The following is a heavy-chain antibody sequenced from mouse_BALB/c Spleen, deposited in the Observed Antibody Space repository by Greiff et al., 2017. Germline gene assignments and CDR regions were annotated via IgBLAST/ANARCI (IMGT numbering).Heavy chain of an antibody. Sequence: EVQLVESGGDLVKPGGSLKLSCAASGFTFSSYGMSWVRQTPDKRLEWVATISSGGSYTYYPDSVKGRFTISRDNAKNTLYLQMSSLKSEDTAMYYCARHDGPSMDYWVQGTSVTVSS. J-gene: IGHJ4*01. D-gene: IGHD1-2*01. CDR3: ARHDGPSMDY. CDR2: ISSGGSYT. V-gene: IGHV5-6*01. CDR1: GFTFSSYG.